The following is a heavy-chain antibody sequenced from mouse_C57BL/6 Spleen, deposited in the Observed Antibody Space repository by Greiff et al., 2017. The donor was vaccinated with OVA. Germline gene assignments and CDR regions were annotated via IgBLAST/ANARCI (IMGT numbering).Heavy chain of an antibody. J-gene: IGHJ4*01. CDR3: ARDDYGYAMGY. CDR1: GFTFSSYA. CDR2: ISDGGSYT. V-gene: IGHV5-4*01. D-gene: IGHD2-4*01. Sequence: EVHLVESGGGLVKPGGSLKLSCAASGFTFSSYAMSWVRQTPEKRLEWVATISDGGSYTYYPDNVKGRFTISRDNAKNNLYLQMSHLKSEDTAMYYCARDDYGYAMGYWGQGTSVPVSS.